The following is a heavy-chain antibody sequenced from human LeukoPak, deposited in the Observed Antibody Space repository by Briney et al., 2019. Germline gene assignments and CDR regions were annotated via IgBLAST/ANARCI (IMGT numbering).Heavy chain of an antibody. D-gene: IGHD3-10*01. J-gene: IGHJ4*02. CDR3: ARAQWFGGFVGTGGLDY. V-gene: IGHV3-49*04. CDR2: IRSKAYGGTT. CDR1: GFTFGDYA. Sequence: GGSLRLSCTASGFTFGDYAMSWVRQAPGKGLEWAGFIRSKAYGGTTEYAASVKGRFTISRDDSKSIAYLQMNSLRAEDTAVYYWARAQWFGGFVGTGGLDYWGQGTLVTVSS.